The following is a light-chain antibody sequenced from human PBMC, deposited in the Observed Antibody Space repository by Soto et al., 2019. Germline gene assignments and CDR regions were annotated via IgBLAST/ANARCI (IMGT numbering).Light chain of an antibody. CDR3: AAWDDSLKGPV. Sequence: QSVLSQPPSASGTPGQRGTISCSGSSSTIGSNPVNWYKQLPGTAPKRLIYSTNQRPSGVPDRFSGSKSGTSASLAISGLQSEDEADYYCAAWDDSLKGPVFGGGTKLTVL. CDR2: STN. J-gene: IGLJ3*02. CDR1: SSTIGSNP. V-gene: IGLV1-44*01.